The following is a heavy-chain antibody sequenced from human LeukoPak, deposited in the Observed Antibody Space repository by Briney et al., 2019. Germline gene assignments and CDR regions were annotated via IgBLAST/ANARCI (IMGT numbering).Heavy chain of an antibody. D-gene: IGHD3-10*01. Sequence: GGSLRLSCAASVFTFSNAWMSWVRQAPGKGLECVGGIKSKTDGGTTEYAAPEKGRFTISRDDSKNTLYLQMNSLKNEDAALYYCTTAYYYGSGSPFDYWGQGTLLTVSS. CDR3: TTAYYYGSGSPFDY. CDR1: VFTFSNAW. V-gene: IGHV3-15*01. CDR2: IKSKTDGGTT. J-gene: IGHJ4*02.